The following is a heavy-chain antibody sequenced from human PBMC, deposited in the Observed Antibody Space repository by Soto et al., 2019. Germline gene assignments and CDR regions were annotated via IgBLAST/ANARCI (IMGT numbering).Heavy chain of an antibody. CDR2: IIPIFGTA. D-gene: IGHD6-13*01. V-gene: IGHV1-69*01. CDR1: GGTFSSXA. J-gene: IGHJ6*02. Sequence: QVQLVQSGAEVKKPGSSVKVSCKASGGTFSSXAXXXVRXAXXQGLEWMGXIIPIFGTANYAQKFQGRVTITADESTSTAYMELSSLRSEDTAVYYCAXGXGSSSSXXXXYYGMDVWGQGTTVTVSS. CDR3: AXGXGSSSSXXXXYYGMDV.